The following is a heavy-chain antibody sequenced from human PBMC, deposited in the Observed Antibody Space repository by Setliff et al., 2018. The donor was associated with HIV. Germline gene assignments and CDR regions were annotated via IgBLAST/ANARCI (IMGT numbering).Heavy chain of an antibody. Sequence: ASVKVSCKTSGGTFSSFALSWVRQAPGQGLEWMGGIVPSFGTPSYAQRFQGRLTIIADESTSTAYMELSGLRSDDTAVYYCATDPQRGGYYYYYMGVWGKGTTVTVSS. CDR2: IVPSFGTP. D-gene: IGHD1-26*01. CDR1: GGTFSSFA. CDR3: ATDPQRGGYYYYYMGV. J-gene: IGHJ6*03. V-gene: IGHV1-69*13.